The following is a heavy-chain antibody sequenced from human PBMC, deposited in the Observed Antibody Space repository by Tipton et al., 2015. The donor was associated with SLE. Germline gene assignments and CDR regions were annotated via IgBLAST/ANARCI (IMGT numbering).Heavy chain of an antibody. V-gene: IGHV3-72*01. CDR3: TTPMVQGVIDYYYGMDV. Sequence: GSLRLFCAASGFTFSDHYMDWVRQAPGKGLEWVGRTRNKANSYTTEYAASVKGRFTISRDDSKNTLYLQMNSLKTEDTAVYYCTTPMVQGVIDYYYGMDVWGQGTTVTVSS. CDR2: TRNKANSYTT. D-gene: IGHD3-10*01. CDR1: GFTFSDHY. J-gene: IGHJ6*02.